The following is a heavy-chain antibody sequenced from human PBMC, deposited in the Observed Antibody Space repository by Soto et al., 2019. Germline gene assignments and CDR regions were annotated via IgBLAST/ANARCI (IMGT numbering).Heavy chain of an antibody. Sequence: EVQLVESGGGLVRPGGSLRLSCAASGFTFSYYWMHWVRQAPGKGLVWVSRIHSDGSSTTYADFVKGRFIISRDNARKTGDLKRSGGGAGDRVVYSCPGGARGAFDLWGQGTVVTVSS. V-gene: IGHV3-74*01. CDR1: GFTFSYYW. D-gene: IGHD3-10*01. CDR2: IHSDGSST. CDR3: PGGARGAFDL. J-gene: IGHJ3*01.